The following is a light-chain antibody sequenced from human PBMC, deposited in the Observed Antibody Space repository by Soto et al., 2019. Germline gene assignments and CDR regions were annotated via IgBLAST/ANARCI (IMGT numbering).Light chain of an antibody. CDR1: SSDVGSYNL. J-gene: IGLJ3*02. V-gene: IGLV2-23*02. Sequence: QSVLTQPASVSGSPGQSITISCTGTSSDVGSYNLVSWYQQHPGKAPKLIIYEVSRRPSGVSNRFSGSKSGNTASLTISGLQAEDEGDYYCCSYAGTTTYVVFGGGTKLTVL. CDR3: CSYAGTTTYVV. CDR2: EVS.